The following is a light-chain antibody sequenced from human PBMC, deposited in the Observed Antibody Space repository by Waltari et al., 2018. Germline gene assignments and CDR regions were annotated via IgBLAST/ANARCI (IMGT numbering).Light chain of an antibody. CDR1: TGAVTSGYY. Sequence: QTVVTQEPSLTVSPGGTVTLTCASSTGAVTSGYYPNWFPQKPGQAPRSLLYSISTKPSWTPARFSGSLLGGKAALTLSGAQPEDEAEYYCLLYYGDAQLGVFGGGTKLTVL. J-gene: IGLJ3*02. V-gene: IGLV7-43*01. CDR3: LLYYGDAQLGV. CDR2: SIS.